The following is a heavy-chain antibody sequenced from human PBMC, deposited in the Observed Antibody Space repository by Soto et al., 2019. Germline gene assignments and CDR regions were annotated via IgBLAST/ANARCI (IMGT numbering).Heavy chain of an antibody. V-gene: IGHV3-48*01. Sequence: EVQVVESGGGLVQPGGSLRLSCAASGFSFSIYSMNWVRQAPGKGLEWVSYIRSSGSPTQYADSVKGRFTISRDNAKNSLFLQMNSLRVEDTAVYYCVRDHEWAFDIWGQGAMVTVSS. CDR3: VRDHEWAFDI. CDR1: GFSFSIYS. CDR2: IRSSGSPT. J-gene: IGHJ3*02. D-gene: IGHD2-8*01.